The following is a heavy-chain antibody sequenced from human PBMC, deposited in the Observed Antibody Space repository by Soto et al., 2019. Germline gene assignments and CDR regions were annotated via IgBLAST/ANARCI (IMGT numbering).Heavy chain of an antibody. J-gene: IGHJ4*02. CDR2: SSAHNGNT. CDR3: ARGRYGDY. Sequence: QVHLVQSGAEVKKPGSSVKVSCKASGYTCTSYGITWVRQAPGQGLEWMGWSSAHNGNTYYAQKLQGRVIVTRDTSTSTAYMRLRRLISDATAVYYCARGRYGDYWGQGALVTVSS. CDR1: GYTCTSYG. D-gene: IGHD1-1*01. V-gene: IGHV1-18*01.